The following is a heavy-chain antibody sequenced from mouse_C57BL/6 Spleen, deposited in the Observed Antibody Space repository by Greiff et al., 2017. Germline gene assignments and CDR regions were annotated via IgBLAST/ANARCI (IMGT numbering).Heavy chain of an antibody. V-gene: IGHV5-17*01. CDR3: ARGSDSNPGDD. CDR1: GFTFSDYG. D-gene: IGHD2-5*01. Sequence: DVKLVESGGGLVKPGGSLKLSCAASGFTFSDYGMHWVRQAPEKGLEWVAYISSGSSTIYYADTVKGRFTISRDNAKNTLFLQMTSLRSEDTAMYYCARGSDSNPGDDWGQGASVTVSS. J-gene: IGHJ4*01. CDR2: ISSGSSTI.